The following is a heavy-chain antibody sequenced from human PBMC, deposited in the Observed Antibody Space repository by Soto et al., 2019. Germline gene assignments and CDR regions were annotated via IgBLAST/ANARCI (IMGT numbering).Heavy chain of an antibody. D-gene: IGHD6-19*01. CDR3: AKVQEERGSGWYGGSNDY. CDR1: GFTFSSYS. Sequence: VQLVESGGGLVKPGGSLRLSCAASGFTFSSYSMHWVRQAPGKGLEWVAVISYDGSNKYYADSVKGRFTISRDNSKNTLYLQMNSLRAEDTAVYYCAKVQEERGSGWYGGSNDYWGQGTLVTVSS. CDR2: ISYDGSNK. J-gene: IGHJ4*02. V-gene: IGHV3-30*18.